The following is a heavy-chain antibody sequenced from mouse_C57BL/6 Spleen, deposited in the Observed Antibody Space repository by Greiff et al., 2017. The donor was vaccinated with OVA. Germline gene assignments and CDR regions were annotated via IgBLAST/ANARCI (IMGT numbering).Heavy chain of an antibody. CDR2: IHPNSGST. CDR1: GYTFTSYW. D-gene: IGHD2-3*01. Sequence: QVQLQQPGAELVKPGASVKLSCKASGYTFTSYWMNWVKQRPGQGLEWIGMIHPNSGSTNYNEKFKGKATLTVDKSSSTAYMQLSSLTSEDSAVYYCARYIYDGYHSFDDWGKGTTLTVSS. J-gene: IGHJ2*01. CDR3: ARYIYDGYHSFDD. V-gene: IGHV1-64*01.